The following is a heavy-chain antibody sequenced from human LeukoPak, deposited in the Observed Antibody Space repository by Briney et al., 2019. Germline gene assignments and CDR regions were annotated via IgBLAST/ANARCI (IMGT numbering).Heavy chain of an antibody. V-gene: IGHV1-2*02. D-gene: IGHD4-17*01. Sequence: GASVKVSCKASGYTFTGYYMHWVRQAPGQGLEWMGWINPNSGGTNYAQKFQGRVTMTRDTSISTAYMELSRLRSDDTAVYYCARDPGSTVTTTGVDYWGQGTLVTVSS. CDR2: INPNSGGT. CDR3: ARDPGSTVTTTGVDY. CDR1: GYTFTGYY. J-gene: IGHJ4*02.